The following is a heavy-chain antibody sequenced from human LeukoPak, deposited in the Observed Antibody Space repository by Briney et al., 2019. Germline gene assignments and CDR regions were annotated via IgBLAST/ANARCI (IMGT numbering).Heavy chain of an antibody. CDR1: GYTFTGYI. CDR2: INPNTGGT. Sequence: GASVKVSCKASGYTFTGYIIHWVRQAPGQGLEWMGWINPNTGGTTFAQKFQGRVTMTRDTSISTAYMELSSLRSDDTAVYYCARALGMAVAGSAGYWGQGTLVTVSS. D-gene: IGHD6-19*01. V-gene: IGHV1-2*02. J-gene: IGHJ4*02. CDR3: ARALGMAVAGSAGY.